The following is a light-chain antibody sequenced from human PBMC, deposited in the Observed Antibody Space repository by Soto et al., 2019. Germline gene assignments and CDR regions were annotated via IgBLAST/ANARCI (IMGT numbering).Light chain of an antibody. CDR2: GAS. CDR1: QSVSSN. J-gene: IGKJ4*01. V-gene: IGKV3-15*01. Sequence: ERVMTQSPATLSVSPGERATLSCMASQSVSSNLARYQQKPGQAPRLLIYGASTRATGIPARFSGSGSGTEFTLTISSLQSEDFAVYYCQQYNNWPPLTFGGGTKVDIK. CDR3: QQYNNWPPLT.